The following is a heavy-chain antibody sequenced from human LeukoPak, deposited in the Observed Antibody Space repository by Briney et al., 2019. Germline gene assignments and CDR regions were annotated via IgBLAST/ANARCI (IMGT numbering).Heavy chain of an antibody. Sequence: SETLSLTCIVSGGFLWSFYWSWVRQPAAKGLEGIGRLYNNWSTNYSPSLKSRVIMSFDPSKKQCSLKLNSVTAADTAFYYCVRDRGLGRGFDPWGQGTMVTVSS. CDR1: GGFLWSFY. CDR3: VRDRGLGRGFDP. J-gene: IGHJ5*02. CDR2: LYNNWST. V-gene: IGHV4-4*07. D-gene: IGHD3-16*01.